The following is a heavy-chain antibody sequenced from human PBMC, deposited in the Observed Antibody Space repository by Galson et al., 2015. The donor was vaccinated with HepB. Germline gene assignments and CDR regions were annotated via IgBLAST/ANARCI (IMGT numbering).Heavy chain of an antibody. CDR1: GDSVSSNSAA. CDR2: TYYRSKWCS. CDR3: ARVPSTIYFYGMHV. J-gene: IGHJ6*02. D-gene: IGHD2-2*01. V-gene: IGHV6-1*01. Sequence: CAISGDSVSSNSAAWNWIRRSPSRGLEWLGRTYYRSKWCSDYAVSVRSRITINPDTSKNQISLQLKSVNPEDTAVYYVARVPSTIYFYGMHVWGQGTTVTVSS.